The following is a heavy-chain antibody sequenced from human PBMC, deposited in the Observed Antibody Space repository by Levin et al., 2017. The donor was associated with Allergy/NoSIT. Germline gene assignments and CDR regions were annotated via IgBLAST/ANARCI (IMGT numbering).Heavy chain of an antibody. Sequence: KSSETLSLTCTVSGGSVSSGSYYWSWIRQPPGKGLEWIGYIYYSGSTNYNPSLKSRVTISVDTSKNQFSLKLSSVTAADTAVYYCARDSLYCSSTSCPTHWGQGTLVTVSS. D-gene: IGHD2-2*01. CDR1: GGSVSSGSYY. J-gene: IGHJ4*02. V-gene: IGHV4-61*01. CDR2: IYYSGST. CDR3: ARDSLYCSSTSCPTH.